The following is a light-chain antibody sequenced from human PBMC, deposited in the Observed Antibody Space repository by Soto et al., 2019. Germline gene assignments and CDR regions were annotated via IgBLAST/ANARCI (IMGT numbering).Light chain of an antibody. CDR3: QQDYSTRMWT. CDR1: QSVLYSSNNKNS. CDR2: WAS. Sequence: DIVMTQSPDSLAVSLGERATINCKSSQSVLYSSNNKNSLAWYQQKPGQPPKLLIYWASTRESGVPDRFSGSGSGTDFTLTSSSLQAEDVAVYYCQQDYSTRMWTFGQGTKVEIK. J-gene: IGKJ1*01. V-gene: IGKV4-1*01.